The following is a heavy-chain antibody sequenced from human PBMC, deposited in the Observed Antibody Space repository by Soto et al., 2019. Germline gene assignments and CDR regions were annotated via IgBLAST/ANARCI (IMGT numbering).Heavy chain of an antibody. V-gene: IGHV3-30*18. Sequence: PGGSLRLSCAASGFSFSRYAIHWVRQAPGKGLEWVAVISYDGSDKFYGDSVRGRFTVSRDNSKNTLYLQMNSLRADDTAVYFCAKDGEGSIWGTYADVWGKGTTVTVSS. J-gene: IGHJ6*04. CDR2: ISYDGSDK. CDR3: AKDGEGSIWGTYADV. D-gene: IGHD3-16*01. CDR1: GFSFSRYA.